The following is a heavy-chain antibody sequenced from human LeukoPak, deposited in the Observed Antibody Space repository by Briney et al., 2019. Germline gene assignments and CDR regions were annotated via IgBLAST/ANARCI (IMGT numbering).Heavy chain of an antibody. CDR1: GFSFSSYG. CDR2: INSDGSTT. V-gene: IGHV3-74*01. CDR3: ARDFAAAGIFDY. Sequence: GGSLRLSCATSGFSFSSYGMHWVRQAPGKGLIWVSRINSDGSTTNYADSVKGRFTISRDNSKNTLYMQMNSLRAEDTAVYYCARDFAAAGIFDYWGQGTLVTVSS. D-gene: IGHD6-13*01. J-gene: IGHJ4*02.